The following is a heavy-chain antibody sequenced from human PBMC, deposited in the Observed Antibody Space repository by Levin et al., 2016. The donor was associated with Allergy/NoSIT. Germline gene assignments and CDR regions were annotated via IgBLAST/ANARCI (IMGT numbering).Heavy chain of an antibody. Sequence: GGSLRLSCVASGLTFSSYAMSWVRQAPGKGLEWVSGISGSGDTTYYADPVKGRFTISRDNSENTLSLEMSSLRAEDTAVYYCAKRRLENTGPFDYWGQGTLVTVSS. CDR2: ISGSGDTT. V-gene: IGHV3-23*01. CDR3: AKRRLENTGPFDY. J-gene: IGHJ4*02. D-gene: IGHD1-1*01. CDR1: GLTFSSYA.